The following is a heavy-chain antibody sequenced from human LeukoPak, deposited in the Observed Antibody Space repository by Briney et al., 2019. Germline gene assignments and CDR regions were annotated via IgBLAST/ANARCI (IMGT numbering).Heavy chain of an antibody. CDR3: ARTESYNSAAYNPT. J-gene: IGHJ5*02. CDR2: IYNDGRT. Sequence: GGSLRLSCAASGFTVSHNYMGWVRQAPGKGLEWVSNIYNDGRTYYRDSVKGRFTISRDDSENTLYLQMNNLRAEDTAVYYCARTESYNSAAYNPTWGQGTLVTVSS. V-gene: IGHV3-66*01. D-gene: IGHD2/OR15-2a*01. CDR1: GFTVSHNY.